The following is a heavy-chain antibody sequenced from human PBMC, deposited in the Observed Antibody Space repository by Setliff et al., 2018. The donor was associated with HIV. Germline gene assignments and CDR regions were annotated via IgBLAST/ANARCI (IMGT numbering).Heavy chain of an antibody. CDR1: GYSISSGYY. J-gene: IGHJ3*02. Sequence: SETLSLTCAVSGYSISSGYYWGWIRQPPGKGLEWIGSSYHSGSTYYNPSLKSRVTISVDTSKNQFSLKLSSVTAADTAVYYCARSRPFFDIWGQGTMVTVSS. CDR2: SYHSGST. CDR3: ARSRPFFDI. V-gene: IGHV4-38-2*01.